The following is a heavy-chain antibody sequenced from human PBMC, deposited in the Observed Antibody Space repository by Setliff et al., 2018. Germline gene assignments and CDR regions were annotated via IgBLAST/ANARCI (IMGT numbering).Heavy chain of an antibody. Sequence: GGSLRLSCAASGFTFSSYSINWVRQAPGKGLEWVSYISSSSSTIYYADSVRGRFTISRDGSKSTLYLDMSSLRSEDTAVYYCAKVLDTTGYYYFDFWGQGTLVTVSS. CDR1: GFTFSSYS. CDR2: ISSSSSTI. J-gene: IGHJ4*02. V-gene: IGHV3-48*01. D-gene: IGHD3-22*01. CDR3: AKVLDTTGYYYFDF.